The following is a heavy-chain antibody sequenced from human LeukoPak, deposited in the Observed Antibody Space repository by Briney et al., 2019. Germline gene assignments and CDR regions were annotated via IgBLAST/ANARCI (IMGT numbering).Heavy chain of an antibody. Sequence: GGSLRLSCAASGFTFSTYNMNWVRQAPGKGLEWVSYISSSSSTIYYADSVKGRFTISRDNAKNSLYLQMNSLRAEDTAVYYCAKGGYCSGGSCYLGAFDIWGQGTMVTVSS. CDR1: GFTFSTYN. J-gene: IGHJ3*02. D-gene: IGHD2-15*01. CDR2: ISSSSSTI. CDR3: AKGGYCSGGSCYLGAFDI. V-gene: IGHV3-48*04.